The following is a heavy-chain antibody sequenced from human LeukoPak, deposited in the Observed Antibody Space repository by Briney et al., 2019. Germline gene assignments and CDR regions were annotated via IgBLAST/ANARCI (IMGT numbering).Heavy chain of an antibody. V-gene: IGHV3-33*08. CDR2: IWYDGTNK. Sequence: GGSLTLSCAASGFPSSSYGMHWVRQAPGEGLEWVALIWYDGTNKYYADSVKGRFTISRDNSKNTLYLQMNSLRAEDTAVYFCARDPRHDYYGSGSYYRGAAFDYWGQGTLVAVSS. J-gene: IGHJ4*02. CDR3: ARDPRHDYYGSGSYYRGAAFDY. CDR1: GFPSSSYG. D-gene: IGHD3-10*01.